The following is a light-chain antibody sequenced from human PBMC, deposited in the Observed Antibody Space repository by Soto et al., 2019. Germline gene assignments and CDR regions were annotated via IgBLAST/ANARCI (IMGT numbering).Light chain of an antibody. V-gene: IGKV3-15*01. CDR2: DTS. Sequence: EIVMMQSPATLSVSPGERATLSCRASQSVSIKLAWYQQKPGQAPRLLIYDTSTRATGIPDRFSGSGSGTDFTLTISRLEPEDFALYYCQQYGPSLITFGQGTRLEI. J-gene: IGKJ5*01. CDR3: QQYGPSLIT. CDR1: QSVSIK.